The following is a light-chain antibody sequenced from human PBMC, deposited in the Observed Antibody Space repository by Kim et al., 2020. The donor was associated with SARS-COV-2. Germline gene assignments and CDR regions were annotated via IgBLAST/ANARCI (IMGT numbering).Light chain of an antibody. V-gene: IGKV3-20*01. CDR3: QQYGSLPRT. Sequence: LSPGERATLSCRASQSLSSTYLAWYQQKPGQAPRLLIYATSSRATGIPARFSGSGSGTDFTLTISRLEPEDFAVYYCQQYGSLPRTFGQGTKVDI. J-gene: IGKJ1*01. CDR1: QSLSSTY. CDR2: ATS.